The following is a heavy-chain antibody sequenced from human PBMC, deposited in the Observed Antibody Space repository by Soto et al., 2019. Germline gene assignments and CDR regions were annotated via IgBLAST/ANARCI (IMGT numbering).Heavy chain of an antibody. D-gene: IGHD6-19*01. CDR3: ARVPQRIAVAGTSNRYYFDY. Sequence: PGGSLRLSSATSGFSFINHTMNWVRQAPGRGLEWVSSISSRGTYIYYADSVKGRFTISRDNAKNSLYLQTNSLRAEDTAVYYCARVPQRIAVAGTSNRYYFDYWGRGILVTVSS. CDR2: ISSRGTYI. J-gene: IGHJ4*02. V-gene: IGHV3-21*01. CDR1: GFSFINHT.